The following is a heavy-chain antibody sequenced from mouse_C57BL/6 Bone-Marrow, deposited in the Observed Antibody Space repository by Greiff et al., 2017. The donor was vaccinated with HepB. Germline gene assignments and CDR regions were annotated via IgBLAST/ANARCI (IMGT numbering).Heavy chain of an antibody. CDR3: AIGSFTTVVDY. D-gene: IGHD1-1*01. CDR2: IHPHVSNT. Sequence: QVQLQQPGAELVKPGASVKVSCKASGSTFTSYWMPWVKKRPGQGLEWIGRIHPHVSNTNYNQKFKGKATLTVDKSSSTAYMQLSSLTSEDSAVYYCAIGSFTTVVDYWGQGTTLTVSS. J-gene: IGHJ2*01. V-gene: IGHV1-74*01. CDR1: GSTFTSYW.